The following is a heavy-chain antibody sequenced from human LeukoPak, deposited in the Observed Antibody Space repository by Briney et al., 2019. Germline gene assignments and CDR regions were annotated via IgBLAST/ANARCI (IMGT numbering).Heavy chain of an antibody. J-gene: IGHJ4*02. CDR2: ISYSGST. D-gene: IGHD6-6*01. CDR3: ARLGDSTSRLYYFDY. CDR1: GGSISSYY. V-gene: IGHV4-59*08. Sequence: SETLSLTCTVSGGSISSYYWSWIRQPPGKGLEWIGYISYSGSTYYNPSLKSRVTISVDTSKSQFSLKLSSVTAADKAVYYCARLGDSTSRLYYFDYWGQGTLVTVSS.